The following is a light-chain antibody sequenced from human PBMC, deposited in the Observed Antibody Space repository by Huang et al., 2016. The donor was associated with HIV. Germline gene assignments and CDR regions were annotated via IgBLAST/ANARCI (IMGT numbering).Light chain of an antibody. CDR3: QKYDSAPRT. Sequence: MTQSPPSLSASIGVRVTLTCRASRDISTFLAWYQQKPGKPPRLLIYAASILHSVVPSRFRGGRSGTNFTLTVSSLQPEDVANYYCQKYDSAPRTFGQETKLEL. CDR1: RDISTF. J-gene: IGKJ1*01. V-gene: IGKV1-27*01. CDR2: AAS.